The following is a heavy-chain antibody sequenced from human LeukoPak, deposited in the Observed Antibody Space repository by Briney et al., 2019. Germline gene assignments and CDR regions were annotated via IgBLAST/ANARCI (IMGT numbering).Heavy chain of an antibody. Sequence: SETLSLTCAVYGGSFSGYYWSWIRQPPGKGLEWIGEINHSGSTNYNPSLKSRVTISVDTSKNQFSLKLSSVTAADTAVYYCARAQRWLQFGYWGQGTLVTVSS. CDR2: INHSGST. J-gene: IGHJ4*02. CDR3: ARAQRWLQFGY. CDR1: GGSFSGYY. D-gene: IGHD5-24*01. V-gene: IGHV4-34*01.